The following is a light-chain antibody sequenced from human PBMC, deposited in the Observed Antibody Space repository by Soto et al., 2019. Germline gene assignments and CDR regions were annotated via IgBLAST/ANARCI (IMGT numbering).Light chain of an antibody. CDR2: DAS. J-gene: IGKJ2*01. CDR3: QQVNSYPFT. V-gene: IGKV1-13*02. Sequence: AIQLTQSPSSLAASTGDRVTITCRASQGIGSGLDWYQQKPGKAPKLLIQDASSLESGVPSRFSGSGSGTDFTLTISSLQPEDFATYHCQQVNSYPFTFGGGTKLEI. CDR1: QGIGSG.